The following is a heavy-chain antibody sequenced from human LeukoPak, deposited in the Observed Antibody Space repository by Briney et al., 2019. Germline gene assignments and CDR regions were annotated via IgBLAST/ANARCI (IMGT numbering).Heavy chain of an antibody. Sequence: ASVKVSCKASGYTFTSYGISWVRQAPGQGLERMGWISAYNGNTNYAQKLQGRVTMTTDTSTSTAYMELRSLRSDDTAVYYCARDPYDFWSGYYYYYAMDVWGQGTTVTVSS. V-gene: IGHV1-18*01. CDR2: ISAYNGNT. D-gene: IGHD3-3*01. CDR1: GYTFTSYG. J-gene: IGHJ6*02. CDR3: ARDPYDFWSGYYYYYAMDV.